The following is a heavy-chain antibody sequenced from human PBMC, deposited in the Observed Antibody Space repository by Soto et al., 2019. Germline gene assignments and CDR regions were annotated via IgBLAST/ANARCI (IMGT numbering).Heavy chain of an antibody. CDR2: IGGGGSSP. CDR1: GFTFSTYI. J-gene: IGHJ4*02. CDR3: AKARCSTTNCYVPDY. V-gene: IGHV3-23*01. Sequence: EVQLLESGGGLVQPGGSLRLSCAASGFTFSTYIMSWVRQAPGKGLEWVSVIGGGGSSPSYVDSVQGRFTISRDNYKNTLFLQMNSLRAEDTAMYYCAKARCSTTNCYVPDYWGQGTLVTVSS. D-gene: IGHD2-2*01.